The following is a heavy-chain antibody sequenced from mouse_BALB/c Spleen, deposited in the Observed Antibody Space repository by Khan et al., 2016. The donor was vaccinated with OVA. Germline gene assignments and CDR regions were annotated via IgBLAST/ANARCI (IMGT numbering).Heavy chain of an antibody. Sequence: EVELVESGPGLVKPSQSLSLTCTVTGYSITSDYAWDWIRQFPGNKLEWMGYISYSGSNSYNPSLKSRISITRDKSKNQFFLQLNSVTTEDTATYYCARKNYYSYALDYWGQGTSVTVSS. J-gene: IGHJ4*01. V-gene: IGHV3-2*02. CDR3: ARKNYYSYALDY. CDR2: ISYSGSN. CDR1: GYSITSDYA. D-gene: IGHD1-1*01.